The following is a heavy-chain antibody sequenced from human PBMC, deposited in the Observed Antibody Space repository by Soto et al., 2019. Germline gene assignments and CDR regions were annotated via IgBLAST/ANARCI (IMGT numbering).Heavy chain of an antibody. CDR3: ARLPRAGGYSIKPSYYYYMDV. J-gene: IGHJ6*03. D-gene: IGHD4-4*01. V-gene: IGHV5-51*01. Sequence: PGESLKISCKGSGYSFTSYWIGWVRQMPGKSLEWMGIIYPGDSDTRYSPSFQGQVTISADKSISTAYLQWSSLKASDTAMYYCARLPRAGGYSIKPSYYYYMDVWGKGTTVTVSS. CDR2: IYPGDSDT. CDR1: GYSFTSYW.